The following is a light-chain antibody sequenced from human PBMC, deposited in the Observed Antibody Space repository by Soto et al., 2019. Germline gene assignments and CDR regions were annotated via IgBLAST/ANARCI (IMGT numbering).Light chain of an antibody. J-gene: IGKJ1*01. CDR1: QSVCSS. CDR3: QQRSNWPFRT. Sequence: EIVLTQAPATLSLSPGERATLSCSASQSVCSSLAWYQQKPVLAPRVLIYDASYRSSGIPVRFSGSGSGIDFTLIISSLAPDDFALYFSQQRSNWPFRTFDRVNKVDIK. CDR2: DAS. V-gene: IGKV3-11*01.